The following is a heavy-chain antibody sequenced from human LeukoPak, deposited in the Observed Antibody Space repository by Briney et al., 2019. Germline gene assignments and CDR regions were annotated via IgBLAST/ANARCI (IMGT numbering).Heavy chain of an antibody. J-gene: IGHJ6*02. CDR2: IIPILGIA. Sequence: SVKVSCKASGGTFSSYAISWVRQAPGQGLEWMGRIIPILGIANYAQKFQGRVTITADKSTSTAYMELSSLRSEDTAVYYCASLLSLAYCGGDCYLYGMDVWGQGTTVTVSS. V-gene: IGHV1-69*04. CDR3: ASLLSLAYCGGDCYLYGMDV. CDR1: GGTFSSYA. D-gene: IGHD2-21*02.